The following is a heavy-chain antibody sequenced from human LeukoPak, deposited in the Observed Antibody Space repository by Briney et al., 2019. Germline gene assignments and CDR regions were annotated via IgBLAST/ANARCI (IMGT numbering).Heavy chain of an antibody. CDR2: IYYSGST. D-gene: IGHD3-22*01. CDR3: ARDDAMIVQN. CDR1: GGSISSYY. V-gene: IGHV4-59*12. J-gene: IGHJ4*02. Sequence: PSETLSLTCTVSGGSISSYYWSWIRQPPGKGLEWIGYIYYSGSTNYNPSLKSRVTISVDTSKNQFSLKLSSVTAADTAVYYCARDDAMIVQNWGQGTLVTVSS.